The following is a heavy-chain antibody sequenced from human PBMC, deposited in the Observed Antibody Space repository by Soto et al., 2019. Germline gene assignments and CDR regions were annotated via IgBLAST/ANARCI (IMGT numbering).Heavy chain of an antibody. V-gene: IGHV3-30*18. Sequence: PGGSLRLSCAASGFTFSSYGMHWVRQAPGKGLEWVAVISYDGSNKYYADSVKGRFTISRDNSKNTLYLQMNSLRAEDTAVYYCAKDPRIAAAAFFRFYYYYGMDVWGQGTTVTVSS. CDR1: GFTFSSYG. CDR2: ISYDGSNK. J-gene: IGHJ6*02. CDR3: AKDPRIAAAAFFRFYYYYGMDV. D-gene: IGHD6-13*01.